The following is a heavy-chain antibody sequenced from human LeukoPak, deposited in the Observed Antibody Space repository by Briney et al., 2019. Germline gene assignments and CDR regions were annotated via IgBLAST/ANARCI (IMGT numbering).Heavy chain of an antibody. CDR1: GASITTYS. CDR3: ARGGASSHWFAS. D-gene: IGHD6-13*01. CDR2: IYNSATT. V-gene: IGHV4-59*01. J-gene: IGHJ5*01. Sequence: PSETLSLTCSVSGASITTYSWSWIRQPPGQRLEWIGFIYNSATTNYKPSLKSRVTISVDTSSNQFSLKLTSVTAADTAVYYCARGGASSHWFASWGQGTLVTVSS.